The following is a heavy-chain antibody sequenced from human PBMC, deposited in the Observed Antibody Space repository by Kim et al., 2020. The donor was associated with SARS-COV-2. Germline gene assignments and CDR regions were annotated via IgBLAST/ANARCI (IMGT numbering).Heavy chain of an antibody. D-gene: IGHD2-2*01. CDR3: AKEGGGGCSSTSCYRGDF. V-gene: IGHV3-23*01. J-gene: IGHJ4*02. CDR2: ISGSGGST. Sequence: GGSLRLSCAASGFPFSSYDMSWVRQAPGKGLEWVSDISGSGGSTYYADSVKGRFTISRDNSKNTLYLQMNSLRAEDTAVYYCAKEGGGGCSSTSCYRGDFWGQGTLVTIAS. CDR1: GFPFSSYD.